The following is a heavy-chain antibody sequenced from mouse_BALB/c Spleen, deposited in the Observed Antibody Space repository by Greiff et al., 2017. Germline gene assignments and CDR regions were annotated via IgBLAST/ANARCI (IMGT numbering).Heavy chain of an antibody. CDR2: INPNNGGT. J-gene: IGHJ2*01. D-gene: IGHD2-3*01. Sequence: EVKLQQSGPELVKPGASVKIPCKASGYTFTDYNMDWVKQSHGKSLEWIGDINPNNGGTIYNQKFKGKATLTVDKSSSTAYMELRSLTSEDTAVYDCARLRDGYSYYFDYWGQGTTLTVSS. V-gene: IGHV1-18*01. CDR1: GYTFTDYN. CDR3: ARLRDGYSYYFDY.